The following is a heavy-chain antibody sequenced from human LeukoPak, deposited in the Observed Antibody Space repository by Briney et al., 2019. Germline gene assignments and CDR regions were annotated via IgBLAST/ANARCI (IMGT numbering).Heavy chain of an antibody. CDR3: ARGDYVWGSNRLGWFDP. V-gene: IGHV4-39*01. Sequence: PSETLSLTCTVAGGSISSSSYYWGWIRQPPGKGLEWIGSIYYSGSTYYNPSLKSRVTISVDTSKNQFSLKLSSVTAADTAVYYCARGDYVWGSNRLGWFDPWGQGTQVTVSS. J-gene: IGHJ5*02. CDR2: IYYSGST. D-gene: IGHD3-16*02. CDR1: GGSISSSSYY.